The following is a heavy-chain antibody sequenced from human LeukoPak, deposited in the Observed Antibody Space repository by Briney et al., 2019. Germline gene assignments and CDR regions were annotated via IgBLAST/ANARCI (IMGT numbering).Heavy chain of an antibody. D-gene: IGHD3-10*01. J-gene: IGHJ4*02. Sequence: PGRSLRLSCAASGFTFDDYAMHWVRQAPGKGLEWVSGISWNSGSIGYADSVKGRFTISKDNAKNSLYLQMNSLRAEDTAVYYCARHYGSGTYYTFNFDFWGQGTLVTVSS. CDR1: GFTFDDYA. V-gene: IGHV3-9*01. CDR2: ISWNSGSI. CDR3: ARHYGSGTYYTFNFDF.